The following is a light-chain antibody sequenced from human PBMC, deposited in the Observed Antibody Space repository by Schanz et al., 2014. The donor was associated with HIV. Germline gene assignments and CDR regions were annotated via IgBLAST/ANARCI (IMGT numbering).Light chain of an antibody. V-gene: IGLV2-14*03. CDR3: SSYTSSSTLDVV. CDR1: SSDVGFYKY. CDR2: DVF. Sequence: QSALTQPASVSGSPGQSITISCTGTSSDVGFYKYVSWFQQHPGKAPKLMIYDVFNRPSGVPDRFSGSKSGNTASLTISGLQAEDEADYYCSSYTSSSTLDVVFGGGTKLTVL. J-gene: IGLJ2*01.